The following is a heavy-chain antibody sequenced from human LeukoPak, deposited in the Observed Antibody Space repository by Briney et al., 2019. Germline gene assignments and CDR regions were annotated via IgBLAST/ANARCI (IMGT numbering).Heavy chain of an antibody. CDR1: GFTFSSYA. D-gene: IGHD6-13*01. CDR3: AKVGRIAAAGTGGY. CDR2: ISGSGGST. V-gene: IGHV3-23*01. Sequence: PGGSLRLSCAASGFTFSSYAMSWVRQAPGKGREWVSAISGSGGSTYYADSVKGRFTISRDNSKNTLYLQMNSLRAEDTAVYYCAKVGRIAAAGTGGYWGQGTLVTVSS. J-gene: IGHJ4*02.